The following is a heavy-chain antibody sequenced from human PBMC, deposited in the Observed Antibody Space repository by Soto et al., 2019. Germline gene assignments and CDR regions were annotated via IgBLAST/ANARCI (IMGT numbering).Heavy chain of an antibody. CDR2: IYYSGSS. CDR1: GGSISSGSYH. J-gene: IGHJ4*02. D-gene: IGHD1-26*01. CDR3: ARVEGSSYYFRHDC. Sequence: SETLSLTCTVSGGSISSGSYHWSWIRQHPGKGLEWIGNIYYSGSSYYSPSLKSRATISIDTSKDQFSLRLGSVTAADTAIYYCARVEGSSYYFRHDCWGRGTLVTVSS. V-gene: IGHV4-31*03.